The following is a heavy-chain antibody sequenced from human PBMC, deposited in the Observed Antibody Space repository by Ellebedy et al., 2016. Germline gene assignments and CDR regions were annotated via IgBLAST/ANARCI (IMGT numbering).Heavy chain of an antibody. CDR1: GFTFSSYA. V-gene: IGHV3-30-3*01. Sequence: GESLKISXAASGFTFSSYAMHWVRQAPGKGLEWVAVISYDGSNKYYADSVKGRFTISRDNSKNTLYLQMNSLRAEDTAVYYCARGEWEPSDYWGQGTLVTVSS. J-gene: IGHJ4*02. CDR2: ISYDGSNK. CDR3: ARGEWEPSDY. D-gene: IGHD1-26*01.